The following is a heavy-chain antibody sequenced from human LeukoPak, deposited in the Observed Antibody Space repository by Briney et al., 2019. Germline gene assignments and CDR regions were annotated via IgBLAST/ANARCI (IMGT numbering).Heavy chain of an antibody. D-gene: IGHD4/OR15-4a*01. J-gene: IGHJ4*02. Sequence: LGGSLRLSCAASGFDFSSHSMHWIRQAPGKGLEWVSSISSSGSYKYYADSLKGRLTISRDNAGNSVFLLLQSLTVEDTAVYYCARGMIRGALWCVDFWGLGSLVTVSS. CDR3: ARGMIRGALWCVDF. CDR1: GFDFSSHS. V-gene: IGHV3-21*01. CDR2: ISSSGSYK.